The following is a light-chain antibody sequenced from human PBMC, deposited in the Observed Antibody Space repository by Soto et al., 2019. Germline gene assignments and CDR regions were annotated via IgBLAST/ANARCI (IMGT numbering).Light chain of an antibody. CDR2: AAS. CDR3: QQTYRAPIT. J-gene: IGKJ5*01. V-gene: IGKV1-39*01. CDR1: QSISSY. Sequence: DIQMTQSPSSLSASVGDRVTITCRASQSISSYLNWYQQKPGKAPKLLIYAASSLQSGVPSRFSGSGSETDFTLTISNLQPEDFATYYCQQTYRAPITFGQGTRLEIK.